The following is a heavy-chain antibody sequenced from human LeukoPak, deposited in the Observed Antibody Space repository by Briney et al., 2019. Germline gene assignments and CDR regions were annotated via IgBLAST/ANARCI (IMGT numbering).Heavy chain of an antibody. Sequence: SSETLSLTCTVSGGSISSFYWSWIRQPAGKGLEWIGRIHTSGSTNYNPSLKSRVTMSVDTSKNQFSLKLSSVTAADTAVYYCARVRRGGGYNSEIDSWGQGTLVTVSS. CDR1: GGSISSFY. D-gene: IGHD2-21*02. CDR3: ARVRRGGGYNSEIDS. CDR2: IHTSGST. J-gene: IGHJ4*02. V-gene: IGHV4-4*07.